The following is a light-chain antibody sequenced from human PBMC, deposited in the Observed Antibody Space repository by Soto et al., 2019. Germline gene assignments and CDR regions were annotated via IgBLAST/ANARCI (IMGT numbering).Light chain of an antibody. CDR2: GAS. CDR1: QSVSSN. J-gene: IGKJ4*01. V-gene: IGKV3-15*01. CDR3: QQYNNWLT. Sequence: EIVMTQSPATLSVSQGEIATLSCRASQSVSSNLAWYQQKPGQAPRLLIYGASTRATGIPARFSGSGSGTEFTLTISSLQSEDFAVYYCQQYNNWLTFGGGTKVEIK.